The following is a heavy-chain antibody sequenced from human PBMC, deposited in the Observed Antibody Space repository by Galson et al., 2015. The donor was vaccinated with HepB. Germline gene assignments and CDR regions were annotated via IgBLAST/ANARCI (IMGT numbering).Heavy chain of an antibody. D-gene: IGHD3-10*01. CDR3: ARGSLWFGELLPFDY. V-gene: IGHV4-61*02. CDR1: GGSISSGSYY. Sequence: TLSLTCTVSGGSISSGSYYWSWIRRPAGKGLEWIGRIYTSGSTNYNPSLKSRVTISVDTSKNQFSLKLSSVTAADTAVYYCARGSLWFGELLPFDYWGQGTLVTVSS. CDR2: IYTSGST. J-gene: IGHJ4*02.